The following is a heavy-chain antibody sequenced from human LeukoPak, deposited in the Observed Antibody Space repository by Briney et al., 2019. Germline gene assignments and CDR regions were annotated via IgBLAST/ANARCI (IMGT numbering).Heavy chain of an antibody. CDR3: ARDPANYYGSGSYGY. CDR2: ISSSGSTI. V-gene: IGHV3-48*03. Sequence: GGSLRLSCAASGFTFSSYEMNWVRQAPGKGLEWVSYISSSGSTIYYADSVEGRFTISRDNAKNSLYLQMNSLRAEDTAVYYCARDPANYYGSGSYGYWGQGTLVTVSS. J-gene: IGHJ4*02. CDR1: GFTFSSYE. D-gene: IGHD3-10*01.